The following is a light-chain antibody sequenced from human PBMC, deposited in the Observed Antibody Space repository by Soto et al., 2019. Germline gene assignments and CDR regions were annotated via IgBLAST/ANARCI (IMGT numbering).Light chain of an antibody. J-gene: IGLJ2*01. Sequence: QSALTQPASVSGSPGQSITISCTGTSSDVGSYNLVSWYQQHPGKAPKLMIYEGSKRPSGVSNRFSGSKSGNTASLTISGLQAEDEAEYYCCSYAGSSTLVFGGGTKLTV. CDR3: CSYAGSSTLV. V-gene: IGLV2-23*01. CDR1: SSDVGSYNL. CDR2: EGS.